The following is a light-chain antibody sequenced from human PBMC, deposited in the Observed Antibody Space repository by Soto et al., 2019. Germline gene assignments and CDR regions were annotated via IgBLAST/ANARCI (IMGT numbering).Light chain of an antibody. CDR3: AAWDDSLSGPGV. J-gene: IGLJ2*01. CDR2: RNN. V-gene: IGLV1-47*01. CDR1: SSNIGSNY. Sequence: QSVLTQPPSASGTPGQRVTISCSGSSSNIGSNYVYWYQQLPGTAPKLLIYRNNQRPPGVPDRFSGSKSGTSASLAISGLRSEYEADYYCAAWDDSLSGPGVFGGGTKLTVL.